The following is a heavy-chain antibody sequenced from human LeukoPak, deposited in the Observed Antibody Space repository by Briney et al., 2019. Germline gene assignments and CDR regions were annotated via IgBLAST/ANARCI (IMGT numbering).Heavy chain of an antibody. J-gene: IGHJ6*02. Sequence: GGSLRLSCAASGFTFSNAWMSWVRQAPGKGLEWVGRIKSKTDGGTTDYAAPVKGRFTISRDDSKNTLYLQMNSLKTEDTAVYYCTGVRGPAAGTFPYGMDVWGQGTTVTVSS. CDR2: IKSKTDGGTT. V-gene: IGHV3-15*01. CDR1: GFTFSNAW. D-gene: IGHD6-13*01. CDR3: TGVRGPAAGTFPYGMDV.